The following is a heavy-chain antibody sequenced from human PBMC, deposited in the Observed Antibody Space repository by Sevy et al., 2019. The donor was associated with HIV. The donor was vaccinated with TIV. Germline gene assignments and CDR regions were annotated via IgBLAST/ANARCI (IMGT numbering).Heavy chain of an antibody. J-gene: IGHJ4*02. CDR2: ISVSNSAK. Sequence: GGSLRLSCAASGFDFSDYYMNWIRQTPGKGLEWISYISVSNSAKYYTDSVKGRFAISRDNARNSLYLQMNSLRVEDTAVYFCVGRRYSPAYSWSYHFDYWGQGALVTVSS. CDR1: GFDFSDYY. CDR3: VGRRYSPAYSWSYHFDY. V-gene: IGHV3-11*01. D-gene: IGHD3-16*01.